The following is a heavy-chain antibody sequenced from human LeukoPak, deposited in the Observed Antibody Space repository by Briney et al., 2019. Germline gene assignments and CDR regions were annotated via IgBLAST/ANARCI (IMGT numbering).Heavy chain of an antibody. Sequence: SETLSLTCTVSGGSISSGGYYWSWIRQPPGKGLEWIGYIYHSGSTCYNPSLKSRVTISVDRSKNQFSLKLSSVTAADTAVYYCARVRGGSYYRYYFDYWGQGTLVTVSS. D-gene: IGHD1-26*01. CDR3: ARVRGGSYYRYYFDY. V-gene: IGHV4-30-2*01. J-gene: IGHJ4*02. CDR1: GGSISSGGYY. CDR2: IYHSGST.